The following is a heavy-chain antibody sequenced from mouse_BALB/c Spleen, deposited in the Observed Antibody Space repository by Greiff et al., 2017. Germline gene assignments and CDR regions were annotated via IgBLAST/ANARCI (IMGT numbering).Heavy chain of an antibody. Sequence: EVQRVESGGGLVQPGGSLKLSCAASGFTFSSYTMSWVRQTPEKRLEWVAYISIGGGSTYYPDTVKGRFTISRDNAKNTLYLQMSSLKSEDTAMYYCARQRDFDYWGQGTTLTVSS. CDR2: ISIGGGST. J-gene: IGHJ2*01. V-gene: IGHV5-12-2*01. CDR3: ARQRDFDY. CDR1: GFTFSSYT.